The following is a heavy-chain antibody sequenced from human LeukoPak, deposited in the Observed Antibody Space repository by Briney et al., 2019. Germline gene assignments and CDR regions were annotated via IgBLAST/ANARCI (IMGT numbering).Heavy chain of an antibody. V-gene: IGHV4-59*01. Sequence: SETLSLTCTVSGGSISSYYWSWIRQPPGKGLEWIGYIYYSGSTNYNPSLKSRVTISVDTSKNQFSLKLSSVTAADTAVYYCARGHSYFYDFWSGITSYDAFDIWAKGQWSPSLQ. CDR2: IYYSGST. J-gene: IGHJ3*02. CDR3: ARGHSYFYDFWSGITSYDAFDI. D-gene: IGHD3-3*01. CDR1: GGSISSYY.